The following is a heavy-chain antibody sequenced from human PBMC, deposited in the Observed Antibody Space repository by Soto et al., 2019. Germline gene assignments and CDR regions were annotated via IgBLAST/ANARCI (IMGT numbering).Heavy chain of an antibody. CDR2: ISSSSNYI. D-gene: IGHD3-22*01. J-gene: IGHJ6*02. CDR3: AKAAAVTITMIEDGMDV. Sequence: GGSLRLSCAASGFTFSSYNMNWVRQAPGKGLEWVSSISSSSNYIYYADSVKGRFTISRDNSKNTLYLQMNSLRAEDTAVYYCAKAAAVTITMIEDGMDVWGQGTTVTVSS. V-gene: IGHV3-21*04. CDR1: GFTFSSYN.